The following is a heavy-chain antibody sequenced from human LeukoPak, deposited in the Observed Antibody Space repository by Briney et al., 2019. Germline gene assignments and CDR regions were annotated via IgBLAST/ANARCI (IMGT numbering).Heavy chain of an antibody. J-gene: IGHJ1*01. V-gene: IGHV3-74*01. D-gene: IGHD3-22*01. CDR2: IKSDGST. CDR1: GFTFSSYW. Sequence: GGSLRLSCAASGFTFSSYWMHWVRQAPGKGLVWVSRIKSDGSTDYADSVKGRFTISRDNAKNTVSLQMNSLRAEDTGVYYCARAPSEIGGYYPEYFRHWGQGTLVTGSS. CDR3: ARAPSEIGGYYPEYFRH.